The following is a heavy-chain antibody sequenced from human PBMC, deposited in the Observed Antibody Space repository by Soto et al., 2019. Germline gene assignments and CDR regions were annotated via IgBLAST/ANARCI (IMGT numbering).Heavy chain of an antibody. Sequence: SETLSLTCGVSRGSVSKDNWWSWVRQSPGKGLEWIGEVHYYGGTNYNPSLESRATISVDTSRNEFALRLTSVTAADTAIYYCTKNSAYALDYWGQGILVTVSS. CDR2: VHYYGGT. D-gene: IGHD4-17*01. CDR3: TKNSAYALDY. V-gene: IGHV4-4*02. CDR1: RGSVSKDNW. J-gene: IGHJ4*02.